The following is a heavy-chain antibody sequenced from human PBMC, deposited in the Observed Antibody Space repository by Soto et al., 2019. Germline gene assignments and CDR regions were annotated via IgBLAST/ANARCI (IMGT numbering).Heavy chain of an antibody. CDR3: ANQKPRYGDFDY. J-gene: IGHJ4*02. Sequence: ASVKVSCKASGYTFTSYYMHWVRQAPGQGLEWMGWINPNSGNTNYAQKFQGRVTMTRDTSISTAYMELSRLRSDDTAVYFCANQKPRYGDFDYWGQGTLVTVSS. V-gene: IGHV1-2*02. D-gene: IGHD5-18*01. CDR1: GYTFTSYY. CDR2: INPNSGNT.